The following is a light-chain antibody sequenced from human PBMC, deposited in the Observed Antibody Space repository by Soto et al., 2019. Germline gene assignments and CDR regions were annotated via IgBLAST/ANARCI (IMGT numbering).Light chain of an antibody. CDR3: SSYTSSSTRV. CDR2: EVS. CDR1: SEDVGGYNY. Sequence: QSALTQPASVTGSPGQSITISCSGTSEDVGGYNYVSWYQHHPAKGPKLMIYEVSNRPSGLSDRFSGSKSGNTASLTISGLQAEDEADYYCSSYTSSSTRVFGSGTKLTVL. J-gene: IGLJ1*01. V-gene: IGLV2-14*01.